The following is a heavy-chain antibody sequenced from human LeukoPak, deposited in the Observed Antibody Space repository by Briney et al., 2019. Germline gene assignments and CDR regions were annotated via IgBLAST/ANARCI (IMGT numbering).Heavy chain of an antibody. Sequence: GGSLRLSCAASGFTFSSFAINWVRQAPGKGLEWVSGISGSAASTYYADSVKGRFTISRDNSKNTLYLQMNNLRAEDTAVYYCAKDQNNFWSDSSYSFDYWGQGTLVTVSS. CDR1: GFTFSSFA. CDR3: AKDQNNFWSDSSYSFDY. V-gene: IGHV3-23*01. J-gene: IGHJ4*02. D-gene: IGHD3-3*01. CDR2: ISGSAAST.